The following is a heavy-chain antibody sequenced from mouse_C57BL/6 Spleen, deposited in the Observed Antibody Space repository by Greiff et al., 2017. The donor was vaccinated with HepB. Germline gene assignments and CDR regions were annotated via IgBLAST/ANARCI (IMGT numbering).Heavy chain of an antibody. V-gene: IGHV1-69*01. D-gene: IGHD1-1*01. CDR3: ASRDYGSSWFAY. J-gene: IGHJ3*01. Sequence: VQLQQSGAELVMPGASVKLSCKASGYTFTSYWMHWVKQRPGQGLEWIGEIDPSDSYTNYNQKFKGKSTLTVDKSSSTAYMQLSSLTSEDSAVYYCASRDYGSSWFAYWGQGTLVTVSA. CDR1: GYTFTSYW. CDR2: IDPSDSYT.